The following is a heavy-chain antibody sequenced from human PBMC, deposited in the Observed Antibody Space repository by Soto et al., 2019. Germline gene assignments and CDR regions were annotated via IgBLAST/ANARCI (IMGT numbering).Heavy chain of an antibody. CDR3: ARVYGITFGTTGFDY. J-gene: IGHJ4*02. CDR1: GGTFSSYG. V-gene: IGHV1-18*01. D-gene: IGHD3-16*01. CDR2: ISSYNGNT. Sequence: GASVKVSCKASGGTFSSYGSSWVLQSPLQVLDWMGCISSYNGNTNYSQKLHGRFSITTDTSTSTAYMELRSLRSDDTAVYYCARVYGITFGTTGFDYWGQGTLVTVSS.